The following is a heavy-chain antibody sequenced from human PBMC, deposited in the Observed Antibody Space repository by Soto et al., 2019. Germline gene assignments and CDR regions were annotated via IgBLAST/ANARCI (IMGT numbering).Heavy chain of an antibody. CDR1: GFTFSSYW. J-gene: IGHJ5*01. V-gene: IGHV3-74*01. CDR2: INSDGSIT. CDR3: VRLQVVSEGPWFES. D-gene: IGHD2-15*01. Sequence: GGSLRLSCAASGFTFSSYWMHWVRQAPGKGLVWVSRINSDGSITTYADSVKGRFTISRDNAKNTLYLQMNSLRAEDTAVYYCVRLQVVSEGPWFESWGQGTLVTVSS.